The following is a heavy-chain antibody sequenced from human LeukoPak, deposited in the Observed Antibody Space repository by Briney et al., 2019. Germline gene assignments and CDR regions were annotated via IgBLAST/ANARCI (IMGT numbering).Heavy chain of an antibody. CDR2: INPNSGGT. V-gene: IGHV1-2*02. D-gene: IGHD5-18*01. CDR3: ARASGIQLWLRFDP. Sequence: ASVKVSCKATGYTFTGYYMHWVRQAPGQGLEWMGWINPNSGGTNYAQKFQGRVTMTRDTSISTAYMELSRLRSDDTAVYYCARASGIQLWLRFDPWGQGTLVTVSS. CDR1: GYTFTGYY. J-gene: IGHJ5*02.